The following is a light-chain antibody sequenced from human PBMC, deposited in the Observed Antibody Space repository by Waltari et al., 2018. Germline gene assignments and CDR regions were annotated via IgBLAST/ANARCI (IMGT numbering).Light chain of an antibody. J-gene: IGKJ5*01. Sequence: EIVMTQSPATLSVSPGERATLSCRASQSVSTKIAWYQQKPGQAPRLLIYGTSTRATGIPARFSGSGSGTEFTLTIRSLQSEDFAVYYCQQYNNWPSITFGQGTRLEIK. CDR3: QQYNNWPSIT. CDR1: QSVSTK. CDR2: GTS. V-gene: IGKV3-15*01.